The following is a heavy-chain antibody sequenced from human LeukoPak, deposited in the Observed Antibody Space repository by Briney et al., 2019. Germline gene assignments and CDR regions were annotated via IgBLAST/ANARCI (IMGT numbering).Heavy chain of an antibody. D-gene: IGHD3-9*01. CDR1: GFTFSSYG. J-gene: IGHJ4*02. CDR3: AKGYYDILTGYYLDY. Sequence: GGSLRLSCAASGFTFSSYGMHWVRQAPGRGLEWVAFIRYDGSNKYYADSVKGRFTISRDNSKNTLYLQMNSLRAEDTAVYYCAKGYYDILTGYYLDYWGQGTLVTVSS. V-gene: IGHV3-30*02. CDR2: IRYDGSNK.